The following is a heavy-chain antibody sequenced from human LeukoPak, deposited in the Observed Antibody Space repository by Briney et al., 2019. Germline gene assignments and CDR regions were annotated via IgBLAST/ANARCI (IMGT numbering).Heavy chain of an antibody. V-gene: IGHV3-23*01. Sequence: PGGSLRLSCAASGFTFSGYAMSWVRQAPGKGLEWVSGISGRGSTTYYADSVKGRFTISRDNSKNTLYLQMNSLRAEDTAVYYCAKAADYYGSGSYYTVFDYWGQGTLVTVSS. CDR1: GFTFSGYA. J-gene: IGHJ4*02. CDR2: ISGRGSTT. CDR3: AKAADYYGSGSYYTVFDY. D-gene: IGHD3-10*01.